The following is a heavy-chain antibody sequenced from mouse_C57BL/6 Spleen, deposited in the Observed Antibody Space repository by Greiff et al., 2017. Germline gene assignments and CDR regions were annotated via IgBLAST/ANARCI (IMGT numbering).Heavy chain of an antibody. D-gene: IGHD1-1*01. J-gene: IGHJ2*01. CDR2: IDPSDSYT. CDR1: GFTFTSYW. Sequence: VQLQQPGAELVKPGASVKLSCTASGFTFTSYWMQWVRQRPGQGLEWIGEIDPSDSYTYYTQKFKGKATLTVDTSSSTAYMQLSSLTSEDSAVYYCARITTVVATGGYYFDYWGQGTTLTVSS. V-gene: IGHV1-50*01. CDR3: ARITTVVATGGYYFDY.